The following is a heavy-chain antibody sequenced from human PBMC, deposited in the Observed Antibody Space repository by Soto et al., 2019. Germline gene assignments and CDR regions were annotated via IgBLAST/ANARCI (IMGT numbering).Heavy chain of an antibody. CDR3: AKQPHYVFWNGYSNWFDP. CDR2: ISGSGGNT. V-gene: IGHV3-23*01. D-gene: IGHD3-3*01. CDR1: GFTFSTYA. J-gene: IGHJ5*02. Sequence: EVQLLASGGGLVQPGGSLRLSCAASGFTFSTYAMSWVRQAPGKGLEWVSGISGSGGNTYYADSVKGRFTISRDNSKNTLYLQMNSLRAEDTAVYYCAKQPHYVFWNGYSNWFDPWGQGTLVTVSS.